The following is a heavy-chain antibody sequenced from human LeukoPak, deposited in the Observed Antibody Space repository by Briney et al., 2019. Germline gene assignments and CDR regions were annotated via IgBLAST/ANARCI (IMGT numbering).Heavy chain of an antibody. V-gene: IGHV4-39*01. J-gene: IGHJ6*02. D-gene: IGHD6-19*01. CDR1: GGSISSYY. CDR3: ARSIAVAGNYYYYYGMDV. Sequence: PSETLSLTCTVSGGSISSYYWGWIRQPPGKGLEWIGSIYYSGSTYYNPSLKSRVTISVDTSKNQFSLKLSSVTAADTAVYYCARSIAVAGNYYYYYGMDVWGQGTTVTVSS. CDR2: IYYSGST.